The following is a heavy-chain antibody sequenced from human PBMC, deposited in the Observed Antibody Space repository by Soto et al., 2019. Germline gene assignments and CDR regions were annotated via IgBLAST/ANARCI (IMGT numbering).Heavy chain of an antibody. CDR3: ARHPLGNYYDSSGYYYLKNAFDI. V-gene: IGHV4-39*01. D-gene: IGHD3-22*01. J-gene: IGHJ3*02. Sequence: PSETLSLTCTVSGGSISSSSYYWGWIRQPPGKGLEWIGSIYYSGSTYYNPSLKSRVTISVDTSKNQLSLKLSSVTAADTAVYYCARHPLGNYYDSSGYYYLKNAFDIWGQGTMVTVSS. CDR2: IYYSGST. CDR1: GGSISSSSYY.